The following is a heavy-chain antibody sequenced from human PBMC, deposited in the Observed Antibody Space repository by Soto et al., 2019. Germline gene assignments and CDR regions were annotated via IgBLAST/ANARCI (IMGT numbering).Heavy chain of an antibody. CDR3: ARGQEVWWNAGPLGLHGLDV. Sequence: QVQLVQSGAEVKKSGASVKVSCKASRYTFTSYDINWVRQATGQGLEWMGWMNPNSGNTGYAQKFQGRITMTRITSTNTAYMELSSLRSEDTAVYYCARGQEVWWNAGPLGLHGLDVWGQGTTFTVSS. D-gene: IGHD3-16*01. CDR2: MNPNSGNT. CDR1: RYTFTSYD. J-gene: IGHJ6*02. V-gene: IGHV1-8*01.